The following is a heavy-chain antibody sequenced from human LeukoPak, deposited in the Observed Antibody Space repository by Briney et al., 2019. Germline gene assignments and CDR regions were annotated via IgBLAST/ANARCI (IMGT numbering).Heavy chain of an antibody. J-gene: IGHJ4*02. D-gene: IGHD2-2*01. CDR3: ARKVYHRFDY. V-gene: IGHV3-23*01. Sequence: GGSLRLSCAASGFTFSSYAMTWVRQAPGKGLEWVSAISTSGDSTYYADSVRGRFTISRDNSKNTLYLQMTSLRAEDTAVYYCARKVYHRFDYWGQGTLVTVSS. CDR1: GFTFSSYA. CDR2: ISTSGDST.